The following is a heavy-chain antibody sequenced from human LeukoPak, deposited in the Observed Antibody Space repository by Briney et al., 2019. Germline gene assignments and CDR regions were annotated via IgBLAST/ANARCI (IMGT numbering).Heavy chain of an antibody. Sequence: PGGSLRFSCAAAGFTFDNYAMHWVRQAPGKGLEWVSRISWNTGNIDYADSVKGRFTISRDNAKNSLYLQMNSLRAEDTALYYCAKGTTFDAFDMWGQGTMVTVSS. CDR3: AKGTTFDAFDM. CDR2: ISWNTGNI. CDR1: GFTFDNYA. J-gene: IGHJ3*02. V-gene: IGHV3-9*01. D-gene: IGHD3-16*01.